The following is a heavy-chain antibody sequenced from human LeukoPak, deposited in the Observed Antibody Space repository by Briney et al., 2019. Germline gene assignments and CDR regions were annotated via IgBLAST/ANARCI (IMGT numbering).Heavy chain of an antibody. CDR3: ARDRAMVVGSSWYYDY. J-gene: IGHJ4*02. Sequence: GGSLRLSCAASGFSFSSYGMQWVRQAPGKGLEWVLLIWYDGSNKYYADSVKGRFTISRDNSKNTLYLQMNSLRAEDTALYYCARDRAMVVGSSWYYDYWGQGTLVTVSS. CDR2: IWYDGSNK. D-gene: IGHD5-18*01. V-gene: IGHV3-33*01. CDR1: GFSFSSYG.